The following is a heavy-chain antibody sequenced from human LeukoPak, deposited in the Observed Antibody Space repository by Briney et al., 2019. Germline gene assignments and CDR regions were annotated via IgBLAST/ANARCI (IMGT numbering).Heavy chain of an antibody. Sequence: GGSLRLSCVASGFTFSSYWMSWVRQAPGKGLEWVANIKQDGSDKYYVDSVKGRFTISRDNAKNSLYLQMNSLRAEDTAVYYCASGQKLGFWGQGTLVTVST. V-gene: IGHV3-7*01. CDR2: IKQDGSDK. CDR1: GFTFSSYW. CDR3: ASGQKLGF. J-gene: IGHJ4*02. D-gene: IGHD6-13*01.